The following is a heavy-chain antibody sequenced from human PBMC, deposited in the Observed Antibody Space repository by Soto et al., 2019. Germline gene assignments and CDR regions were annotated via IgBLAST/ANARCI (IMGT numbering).Heavy chain of an antibody. CDR2: IIPIFGTA. Sequence: SVKVSCKASGGTFSSYAISWVRQAPGQGLEWMGGIIPIFGTANYAQKFQGRVTITADESTSTAYMELSSLRSEDTAVYYCARYHGGNSHLHWFDPWGQGTLVTVSS. CDR3: ARYHGGNSHLHWFDP. D-gene: IGHD2-21*02. CDR1: GGTFSSYA. J-gene: IGHJ5*02. V-gene: IGHV1-69*13.